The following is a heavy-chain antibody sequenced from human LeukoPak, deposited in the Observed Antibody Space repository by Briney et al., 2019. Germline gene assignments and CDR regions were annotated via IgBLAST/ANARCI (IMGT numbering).Heavy chain of an antibody. CDR3: ARDRITIFGVVRKYNWFDP. D-gene: IGHD3-3*01. Sequence: SETLSLTCTVSGGSISSYYWSWIRQPAGKGLKWIGRIYTSGSTNYNPSLKSRVTMSVDTSKNQFSLKLSSVTAADTAVYYCARDRITIFGVVRKYNWFDPWGQGTLVTVSS. J-gene: IGHJ5*02. CDR1: GGSISSYY. CDR2: IYTSGST. V-gene: IGHV4-4*07.